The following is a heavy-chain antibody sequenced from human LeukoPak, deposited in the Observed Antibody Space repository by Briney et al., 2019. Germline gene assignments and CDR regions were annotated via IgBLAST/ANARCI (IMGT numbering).Heavy chain of an antibody. J-gene: IGHJ5*02. Sequence: TLSLTCTVSGGSISSGSYYWSWIRQPAGKGLEWIGRIYTSGSTNYNPSLKSRVTISVDTSKNQFSLKLSSVTAADTAVYYCARLYYDSSGYYGWFDPWGQGTLVTVSS. D-gene: IGHD3-22*01. CDR2: IYTSGST. V-gene: IGHV4-61*02. CDR1: GGSISSGSYY. CDR3: ARLYYDSSGYYGWFDP.